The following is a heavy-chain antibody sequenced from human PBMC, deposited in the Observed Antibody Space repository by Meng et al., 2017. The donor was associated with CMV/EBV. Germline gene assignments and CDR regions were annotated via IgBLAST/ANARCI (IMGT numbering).Heavy chain of an antibody. J-gene: IGHJ6*02. V-gene: IGHV3-48*03. CDR2: ISSSGSTI. CDR1: GFTFSSYE. D-gene: IGHD6-6*01. Sequence: GGSLRLSCAASGFTFSSYEMNWVRQAPGKGLEWVSYISSSGSTIYYADSVKGRFTISRDNAKNSLYLQMNSPRAEDTAVYYCAREGLWSSSSYYYGMDVWGQGTTVTVSS. CDR3: AREGLWSSSSYYYGMDV.